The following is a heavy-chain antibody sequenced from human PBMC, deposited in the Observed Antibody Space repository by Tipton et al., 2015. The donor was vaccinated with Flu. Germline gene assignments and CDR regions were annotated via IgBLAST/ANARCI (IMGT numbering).Heavy chain of an antibody. J-gene: IGHJ4*02. CDR1: NGSIRSTNYF. Sequence: GLVKPSETLSLTCTVSNGSIRSTNYFCAWIRQPPGKRLELIGSIYPSGTTYYNPSLKSRVTISVDTSKSQFSLMLRSVTAADTAVYYCARLSYYDVDLKNFYFDHWGQGALVTVSS. D-gene: IGHD3-10*02. CDR3: ARLSYYDVDLKNFYFDH. V-gene: IGHV4-39*01. CDR2: IYPSGTT.